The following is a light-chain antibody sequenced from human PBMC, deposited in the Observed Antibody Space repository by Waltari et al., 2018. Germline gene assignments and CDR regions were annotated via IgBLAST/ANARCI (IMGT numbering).Light chain of an antibody. V-gene: IGKV3-15*01. Sequence: EIVMTQSLATLSVSPGERATLSCRASQSFSSNLAWYQQKPGQAPRLLIYGASTRATGIPARFSGSGSGTEFTLTISSLQSEDFAVYYCQQYNNWPPWTFGQGTKVEIK. CDR3: QQYNNWPPWT. CDR2: GAS. J-gene: IGKJ1*01. CDR1: QSFSSN.